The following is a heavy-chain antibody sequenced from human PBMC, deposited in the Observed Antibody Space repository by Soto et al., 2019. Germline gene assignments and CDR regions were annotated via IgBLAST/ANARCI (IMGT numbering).Heavy chain of an antibody. J-gene: IGHJ4*02. CDR3: VRTSLVVAAATREDY. V-gene: IGHV3-74*01. Sequence: EVQLVESGGGLVQPVGSLRFFCAASVFTFSSYWMHWVRQAPGKGLGWVSRINSDGSSTSYADSVKGRFTISRDNAKNTLYLQMNSLRAEDTAVYYCVRTSLVVAAATREDYWGQGTLVTVSS. CDR1: VFTFSSYW. CDR2: INSDGSST. D-gene: IGHD2-15*01.